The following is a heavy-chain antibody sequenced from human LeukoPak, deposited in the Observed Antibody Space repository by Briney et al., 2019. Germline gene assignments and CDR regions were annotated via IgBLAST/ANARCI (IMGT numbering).Heavy chain of an antibody. V-gene: IGHV1-2*02. CDR1: GYTFTGYY. J-gene: IGHJ4*02. CDR3: ARGPTYYYGSGRYQRQEAPDY. D-gene: IGHD3-10*01. Sequence: ASVKVSCKASGYTFTGYYMHWVRRAPGQGLEWMGWINPNSGGTDYAQKFQGRVTMTRDTSISTAYMELSRLRSDDTAVYYCARGPTYYYGSGRYQRQEAPDYWGQGTLVTVSS. CDR2: INPNSGGT.